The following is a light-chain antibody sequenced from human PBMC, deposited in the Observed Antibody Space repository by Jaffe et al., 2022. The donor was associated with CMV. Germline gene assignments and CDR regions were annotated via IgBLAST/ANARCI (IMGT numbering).Light chain of an antibody. J-gene: IGKJ1*01. CDR3: QQSYSTPPT. CDR2: DAS. V-gene: IGKV1-39*01. CDR1: QSISRY. Sequence: DIQMTQSPSSLSASVGDRVTITCRASQSISRYLNWYQQKLGKAPKFLIYDASSLQSGVPARFSGSGSGTDFTLTISSLQPEDFATYYCQQSYSTPPTFGQGTKVEIK.